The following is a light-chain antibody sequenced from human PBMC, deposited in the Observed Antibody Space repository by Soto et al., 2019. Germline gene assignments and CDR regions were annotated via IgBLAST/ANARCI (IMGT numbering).Light chain of an antibody. CDR1: QSVSSSY. J-gene: IGKJ4*01. V-gene: IGKV3-11*01. Sequence: ELVLMQSPGTRSLSPGERANLFCRASQSVSSSYLAWYQQKPGQAPRLLIYDASNRATGIPARFSGSGSGTDFTLTISSLEPEDFAVYYCQQRSNWPLTFGGGTKVDIK. CDR2: DAS. CDR3: QQRSNWPLT.